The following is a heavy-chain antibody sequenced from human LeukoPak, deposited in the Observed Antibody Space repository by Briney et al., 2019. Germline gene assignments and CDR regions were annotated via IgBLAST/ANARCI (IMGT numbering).Heavy chain of an antibody. CDR3: ARGAEDPYYYGSGSYFWFDP. CDR1: GGSISSGGYY. V-gene: IGHV4-30-2*01. CDR2: IYHSGST. D-gene: IGHD3-10*01. Sequence: SETLSLTCTVSGGSISSGGYYWSWIRQHPGKGLEWIGYIYHSGSTYYNPSLKSRVTISVDRSKNQFSLKLSSVTAADTAVYYCARGAEDPYYYGSGSYFWFDPWGQGTLVTVSS. J-gene: IGHJ5*02.